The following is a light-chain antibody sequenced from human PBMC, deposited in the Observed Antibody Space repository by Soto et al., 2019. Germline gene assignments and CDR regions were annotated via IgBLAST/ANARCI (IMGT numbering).Light chain of an antibody. CDR2: DSS. CDR1: QSLSSRS. J-gene: IGKJ3*01. Sequence: EIVLPQSPGTLSLSPAESATLSCRASQSLSSRSLAWYQQKPGQAPSLLIYDSSTTVTGIPDRFSGSGSGTDFTLSISRLEPEDFAVYYCQQYDSSQVFTFGTWAKVDIK. V-gene: IGKV3-20*01. CDR3: QQYDSSQVFT.